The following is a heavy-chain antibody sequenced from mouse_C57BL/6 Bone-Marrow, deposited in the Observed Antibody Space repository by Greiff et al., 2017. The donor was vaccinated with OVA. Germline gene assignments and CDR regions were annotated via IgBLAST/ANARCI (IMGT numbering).Heavy chain of an antibody. J-gene: IGHJ4*01. CDR2: INPNNGGT. CDR1: GYTFTDYY. Sequence: VQLQQSGPELVKPGASVKISCKASGYTFTDYYMNWVKQSHGKSLEWIGDINPNNGGTSYNQKFKGKATLTVDKSSSTAYMELRSLTSEDSAVYYCARWVRSPMDYWGQGTSVTVSS. V-gene: IGHV1-26*01. D-gene: IGHD1-1*01. CDR3: ARWVRSPMDY.